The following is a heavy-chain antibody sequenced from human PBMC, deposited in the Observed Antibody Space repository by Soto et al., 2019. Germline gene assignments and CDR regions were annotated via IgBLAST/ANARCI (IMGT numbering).Heavy chain of an antibody. Sequence: QVHLEQWGAGLLNPSETLSLTCAVYGGSLSGYYWSWVRQSPGKGLEWIGEINHSGTANYNPSLKTRVTISADTSKHQFSLRLTSVTAADSAVYYCASYHFLDLWTGSRHYMDVWGRGTQVTVSS. CDR2: INHSGTA. J-gene: IGHJ6*03. CDR3: ASYHFLDLWTGSRHYMDV. CDR1: GGSLSGYY. D-gene: IGHD3-9*01. V-gene: IGHV4-34*01.